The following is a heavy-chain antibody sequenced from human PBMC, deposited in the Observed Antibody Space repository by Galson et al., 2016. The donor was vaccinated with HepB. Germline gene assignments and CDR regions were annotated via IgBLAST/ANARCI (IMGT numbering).Heavy chain of an antibody. V-gene: IGHV3-43D*03. CDR1: GFTFDDFA. CDR3: AKPMTVTTGHHLPYCDS. CDR2: ISWDGGGT. J-gene: IGHJ4*02. D-gene: IGHD1-14*01. Sequence: SLRLSCAASGFTFDDFAMHWVRQTPGKGLEWVSLISWDGGGTYYADSVKGRFTISRDNSENSLCLQLNRLKHEDTALYYCAKPMTVTTGHHLPYCDSWGQGTLVTVSS.